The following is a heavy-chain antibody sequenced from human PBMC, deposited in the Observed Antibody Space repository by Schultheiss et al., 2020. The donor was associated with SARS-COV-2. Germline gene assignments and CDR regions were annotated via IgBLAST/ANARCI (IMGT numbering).Heavy chain of an antibody. CDR1: GFTFSSYA. CDR3: AKTLVAAAGTDVY. Sequence: GESLKISCAASGFTFSSYAMHWVRQAPGKGLEWVSTITGSGGSTYYADSVKGRYTISRDNSENTLYLQMNSLRAEDTAVYYCAKTLVAAAGTDVYWGQGTLVTVSS. V-gene: IGHV3-23*01. CDR2: ITGSGGST. D-gene: IGHD6-13*01. J-gene: IGHJ4*02.